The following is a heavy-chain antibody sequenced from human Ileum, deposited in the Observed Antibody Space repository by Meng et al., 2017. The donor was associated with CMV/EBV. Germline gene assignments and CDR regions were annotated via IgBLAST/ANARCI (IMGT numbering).Heavy chain of an antibody. CDR2: ISWDGGNI. CDR1: GITFDVFA. Sequence: SLKISCAASGITFDVFAMQWVRQAPGKGLEWVSGISWDGGNIDYADSVKGRFTISRDNAKNSLYLQMKSLRAEDTAVYYCVKGLLGYCSRNSCPYYGMDVWGQGTTVTVSS. D-gene: IGHD2-15*01. V-gene: IGHV3-9*01. CDR3: VKGLLGYCSRNSCPYYGMDV. J-gene: IGHJ6*02.